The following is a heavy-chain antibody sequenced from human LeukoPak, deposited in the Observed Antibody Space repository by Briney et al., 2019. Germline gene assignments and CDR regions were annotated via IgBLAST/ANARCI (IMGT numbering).Heavy chain of an antibody. CDR2: IYNSGST. J-gene: IGHJ4*02. D-gene: IGHD3-3*01. Sequence: SETLSLTCTVSGGSLSTYYWSWIRQPPGKGLEWIGYIYNSGSTNYSPSLRSRVTISVDTSKNQFSLKLSSVTAADTAVYYCARHYDFWSGYIGWGQGTLVTVSS. V-gene: IGHV4-59*08. CDR1: GGSLSTYY. CDR3: ARHYDFWSGYIG.